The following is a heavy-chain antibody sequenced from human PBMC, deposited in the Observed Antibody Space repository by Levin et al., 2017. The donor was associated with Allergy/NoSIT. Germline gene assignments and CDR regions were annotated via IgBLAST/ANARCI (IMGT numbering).Heavy chain of an antibody. CDR3: ARDSGYYVE. Sequence: GGSLRLSCAASGFTISSNHMSWVRQAPGKGLEWVSVIYSGGSTFYADSVKGRFTISRDSPKNTLYLQMNGLRAEDTAVYFCARDSGYYVEWGQGILVTVSS. J-gene: IGHJ4*02. D-gene: IGHD3-22*01. CDR1: GFTISSNH. V-gene: IGHV3-53*01. CDR2: IYSGGST.